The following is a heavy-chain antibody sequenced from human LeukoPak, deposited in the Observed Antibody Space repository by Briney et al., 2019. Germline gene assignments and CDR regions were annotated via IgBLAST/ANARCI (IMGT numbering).Heavy chain of an antibody. D-gene: IGHD1-1*01. V-gene: IGHV4-59*08. CDR2: IYYSGST. J-gene: IGHJ4*02. CDR3: ARQLERRLGYFDY. Sequence: SETLSLTCTVSGGSISSYYWSWIRQPPGKGLEWIGYIYYSGSTNYNPSLKSRVTISVDTPKNQFSLKLSSVTAADTAVYYCARQLERRLGYFDYWGQGTLVTVSS. CDR1: GGSISSYY.